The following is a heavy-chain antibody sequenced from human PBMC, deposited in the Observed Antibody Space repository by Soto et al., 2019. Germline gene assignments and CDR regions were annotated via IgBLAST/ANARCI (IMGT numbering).Heavy chain of an antibody. CDR3: ARDASGSLDY. CDR1: GFTFSSYG. D-gene: IGHD1-26*01. CDR2: IWYDGSNK. V-gene: IGHV3-33*01. Sequence: QVQLVESGGGVVQPGRSLRLSCAASGFTFSSYGMHWVRQAPGKGLEWVAVIWYDGSNKYYADSVKGRFTISRDNSKNTLYLQMTSLRAEDTAVYYCARDASGSLDYWGQGTLVTVSS. J-gene: IGHJ4*02.